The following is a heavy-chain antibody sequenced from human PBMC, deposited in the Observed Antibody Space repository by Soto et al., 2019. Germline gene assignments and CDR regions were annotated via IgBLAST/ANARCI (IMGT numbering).Heavy chain of an antibody. CDR1: GGSISSHY. CDR2: VYYSGST. D-gene: IGHD5-12*01. CDR3: ARIDGDDHYSDN. Sequence: PSETLSLTCTVSGGSISSHYWSWIRQPPGQGLEWIGYVYYSGSTNYNPSLKSRVTISVDTSKSQFSLRLSSVTAADTAVYFCARIDGDDHYSDNWGQGALVTVSS. J-gene: IGHJ4*02. V-gene: IGHV4-59*08.